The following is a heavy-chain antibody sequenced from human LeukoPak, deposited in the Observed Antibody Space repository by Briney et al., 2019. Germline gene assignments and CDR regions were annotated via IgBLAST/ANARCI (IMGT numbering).Heavy chain of an antibody. CDR1: GGSISSSSYY. V-gene: IGHV4-39*07. CDR3: ARDHYRGIAVAGGLTLFDY. D-gene: IGHD6-19*01. CDR2: SYYSGST. J-gene: IGHJ4*02. Sequence: NPSETLSLTFTVSGGSISSSSYYWGWIRQPPGKGLEWIGSSYYSGSTYYNPSLKSRVTISVDTSKNQFSLKLSSVTAADTAVYYCARDHYRGIAVAGGLTLFDYWGQGTLVTVSS.